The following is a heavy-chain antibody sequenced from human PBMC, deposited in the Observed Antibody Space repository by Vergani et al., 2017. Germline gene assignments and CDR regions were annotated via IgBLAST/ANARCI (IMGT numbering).Heavy chain of an antibody. CDR3: ARERWLQFTDWYYGMDV. CDR2: IYYSGST. D-gene: IGHD5-24*01. V-gene: IGHV4-30-4*08. CDR1: GGSISSGSYY. J-gene: IGHJ6*02. Sequence: QVQLQESGPGLVKPSQTLSLTCTVSGGSISSGSYYWSWIRQPPGKGLEWIGYIYYSGSTYYNPSLKSRVTISVDTSKNQFSLKLSSVTAADTAVYYCARERWLQFTDWYYGMDVWGQGTTVTVSS.